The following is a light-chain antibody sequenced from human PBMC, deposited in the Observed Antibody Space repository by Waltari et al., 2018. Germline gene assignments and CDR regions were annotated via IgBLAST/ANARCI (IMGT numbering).Light chain of an antibody. CDR3: SSHSSSSTYLV. CDR1: SNDLGTYDR. Sequence: QSALTQPPSVSGSLGQSVTISCTGTSNDLGTYDRVSWYQQPPGTAPKLVIYEVSDRPSGVPGRLSWSKSGNTASLTISGLQTEDEADYYCSSHSSSSTYLVFGGGTKLTVL. CDR2: EVS. V-gene: IGLV2-18*02. J-gene: IGLJ2*01.